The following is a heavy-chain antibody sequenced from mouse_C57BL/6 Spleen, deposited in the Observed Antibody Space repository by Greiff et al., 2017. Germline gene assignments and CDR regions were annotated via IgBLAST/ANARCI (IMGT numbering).Heavy chain of an antibody. CDR1: GYTFTDYE. Sequence: QVQLKQSGAELVRPGASVTLSCKASGYTFTDYEMHWVKQTPVHGLEWIGAIDPETGGTAYNQKFKGKAILTADKSSSTAYMELRSLTSEDSAVYYCTKINYYGPYFDVWGTGTTVTVSS. CDR2: IDPETGGT. V-gene: IGHV1-15*01. J-gene: IGHJ1*03. D-gene: IGHD1-1*01. CDR3: TKINYYGPYFDV.